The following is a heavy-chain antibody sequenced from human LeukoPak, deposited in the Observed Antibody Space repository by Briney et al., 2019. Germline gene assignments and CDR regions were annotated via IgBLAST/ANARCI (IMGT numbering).Heavy chain of an antibody. Sequence: GGSLRLSCAGSGFTDSGLTFSSDWMSWVRQPPGKGLVWVANINQDTIKKYYLDSVKGRFTISRDHAKNSLYLQMNSLRAEDTAVYFCASSPNWNEAEYYFEHWGRGTLVIVAS. CDR1: GFTDSGLTFSSDW. CDR3: ASSPNWNEAEYYFEH. D-gene: IGHD1-1*01. CDR2: INQDTIKK. J-gene: IGHJ4*02. V-gene: IGHV3-7*01.